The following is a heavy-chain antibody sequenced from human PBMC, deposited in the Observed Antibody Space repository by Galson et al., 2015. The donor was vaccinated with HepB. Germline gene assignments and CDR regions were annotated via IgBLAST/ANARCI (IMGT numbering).Heavy chain of an antibody. CDR2: ISTYNGNT. CDR3: AKDGIMGAAEYFQH. CDR1: GYIFTSYG. J-gene: IGHJ1*01. D-gene: IGHD1-26*01. V-gene: IGHV1-18*01. Sequence: QSGAEVKEPGASVKVSCKASGYIFTSYGITWVRQAPGQGLEWMGWISTYNGNTHYAQKLRGRVTMTTDTSTSTAYMELRSLRSDDTAVYYCAKDGIMGAAEYFQHWGQGTLVTVSS.